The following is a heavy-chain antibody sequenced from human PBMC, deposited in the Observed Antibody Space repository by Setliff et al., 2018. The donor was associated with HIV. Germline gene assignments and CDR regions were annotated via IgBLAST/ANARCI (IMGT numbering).Heavy chain of an antibody. CDR3: ARDYTAMVHFGLDY. J-gene: IGHJ4*02. CDR2: IKQDGSEK. V-gene: IGHV3-7*03. CDR1: GFTFSSYW. Sequence: PGGSLRLSCAASGFTFSSYWMSWVRQAPGKGLEWVANIKQDGSEKYYVDSVKGRFTISRDNANNSLYLQMNSLRAEDTAVYYCARDYTAMVHFGLDYWGQGTLVTVSS. D-gene: IGHD5-18*01.